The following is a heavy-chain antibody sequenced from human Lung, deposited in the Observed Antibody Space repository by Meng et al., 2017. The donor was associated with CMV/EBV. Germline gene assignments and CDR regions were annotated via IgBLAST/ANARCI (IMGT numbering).Heavy chain of an antibody. CDR1: GYTFTDYY. CDR2: VDPEDGET. Sequence: KLSGYTFTDYYIHWMHQAPGKGLEWMGLVDPEDGETVYAEKFAGRLTILVDRSARSSSMELTSLKSADTAVFYCVTGGGDGYGYLGRWGQGTLVTVSS. CDR3: VTGGGDGYGYLGR. D-gene: IGHD5-18*01. V-gene: IGHV1-69-2*01. J-gene: IGHJ4*02.